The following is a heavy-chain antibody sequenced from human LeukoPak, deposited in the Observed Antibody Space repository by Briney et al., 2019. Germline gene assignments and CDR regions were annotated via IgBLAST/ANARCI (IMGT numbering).Heavy chain of an antibody. CDR3: ARDSIRVQTGTTP. CDR2: IYYTGTT. D-gene: IGHD1-1*01. J-gene: IGHJ5*02. V-gene: IGHV4-39*07. Sequence: SETLSLTCSVFGGSMNINDYYWAWIRQPPGKGLEWIGSIYYTGTTYYNPSLNYRVTISVDTSKNQFSLRLTSVTAADTAVYYRARDSIRVQTGTTPWGRGTLVTVSS. CDR1: GGSMNINDYY.